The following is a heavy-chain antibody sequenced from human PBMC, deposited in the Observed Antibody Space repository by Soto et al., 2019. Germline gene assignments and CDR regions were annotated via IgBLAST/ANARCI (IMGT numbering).Heavy chain of an antibody. CDR2: INHSGST. V-gene: IGHV4-34*01. J-gene: IGHJ6*02. CDR1: GGSFSGYY. Sequence: SSETLSLTCAVYGGSFSGYYWSWIRQPPGKGLEWIGEINHSGSTNYNPSLKSRVTISVDTSKNQFSLKLSSVTAADTAVYYCARDTWELLLTRPYYYYGMDVWGQGTTVTVSS. D-gene: IGHD1-26*01. CDR3: ARDTWELLLTRPYYYYGMDV.